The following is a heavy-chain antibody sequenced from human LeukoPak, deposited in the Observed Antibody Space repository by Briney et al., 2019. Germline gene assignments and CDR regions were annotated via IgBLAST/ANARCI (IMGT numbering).Heavy chain of an antibody. CDR1: GFTFSSYS. CDR2: ISSSSSYI. Sequence: PGGSLGLSCAASGFTFSSYSMNWVRQAPGKGLEWVSSISSSSSYIYYADSVKGRFTISRDNAKNSLYLQMNSLRAEDTAVYYCARDLNYYGSGKVYWGQGTLVTVSS. D-gene: IGHD3-10*01. CDR3: ARDLNYYGSGKVY. J-gene: IGHJ4*02. V-gene: IGHV3-21*01.